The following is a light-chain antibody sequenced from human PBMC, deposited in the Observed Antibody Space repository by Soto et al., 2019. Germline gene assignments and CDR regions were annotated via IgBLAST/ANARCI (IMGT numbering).Light chain of an antibody. CDR1: VSVSSR. CDR2: DIS. J-gene: IGKJ5*01. V-gene: IGKV3-11*01. Sequence: EIVLTQSPVTLSLSPGDRAALSCRASVSVSSRLAWYQQKPGQAPKLLIYDISKRATGIPARFSGSGFGTDFTLTITSLEPEDFAVYYCQQRDYWQVTFGQGTRLEIK. CDR3: QQRDYWQVT.